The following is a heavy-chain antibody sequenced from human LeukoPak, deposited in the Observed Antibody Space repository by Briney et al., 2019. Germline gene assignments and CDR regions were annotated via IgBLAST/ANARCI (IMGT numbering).Heavy chain of an antibody. CDR1: GFTFSSYA. CDR3: ASEIVVVVAATSDY. D-gene: IGHD2-15*01. CDR2: ISYDGSNK. J-gene: IGHJ4*02. V-gene: IGHV3-30-3*01. Sequence: GGSLRLSCAASGFTFSSYAMHWVRQAPGKGLEWVAVISYDGSNKYYADSVKGRFTISRDNSKNTLYLQMNSLRAEDTAVYYCASEIVVVVAATSDYWGQGTLVTVSS.